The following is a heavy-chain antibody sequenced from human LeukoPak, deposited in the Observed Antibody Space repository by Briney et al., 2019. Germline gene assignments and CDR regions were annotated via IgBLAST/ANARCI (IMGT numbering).Heavy chain of an antibody. V-gene: IGHV3-23*01. CDR1: GFTFSSYA. CDR2: ISGSGGST. Sequence: SGGSLRLSCAASGFTFSSYAMSWVRQAPGKGLEWVSAISGSGGSTYYADSVKGRFTISRDNSKNTLYLQMNSLRAEDTAVYYCAKDLVNYGSGSTFDVWGQGTTVTVSS. D-gene: IGHD3-10*01. CDR3: AKDLVNYGSGSTFDV. J-gene: IGHJ6*02.